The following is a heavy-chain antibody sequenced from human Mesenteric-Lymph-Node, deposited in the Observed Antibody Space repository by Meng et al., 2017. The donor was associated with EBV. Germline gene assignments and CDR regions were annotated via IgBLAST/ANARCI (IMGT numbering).Heavy chain of an antibody. CDR3: ARGRGGGYDRGYYFDH. J-gene: IGHJ4*02. Sequence: QVALEESRPGVVQPSEPPSLVLRVLGGSIMWSNVWSWFPHPRGRGLEWIGEINHNGITISNPSLKRRVTISLNKSKNQFILKLSSGTAADTAVYYCARGRGGGYDRGYYFDHWGQGTLVTVSS. CDR1: GGSIMWSNV. V-gene: IGHV4-4*02. D-gene: IGHD3-22*01. CDR2: INHNGIT.